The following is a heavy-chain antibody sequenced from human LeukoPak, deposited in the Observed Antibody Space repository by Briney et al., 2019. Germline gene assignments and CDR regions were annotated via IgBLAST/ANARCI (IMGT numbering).Heavy chain of an antibody. CDR2: ISSSSSYI. J-gene: IGHJ6*02. Sequence: PGRSLRLSCAASGFTFSSYGMHWVRQAPGKGLEWVSSISSSSSYIYYADSVKGRFTISRDNAKNSLYLQMNSLRAEDTAVYYCARDASSMTKSYYYGMDVWGQGTTVTVSS. CDR3: ARDASSMTKSYYYGMDV. V-gene: IGHV3-21*01. D-gene: IGHD4-11*01. CDR1: GFTFSSYG.